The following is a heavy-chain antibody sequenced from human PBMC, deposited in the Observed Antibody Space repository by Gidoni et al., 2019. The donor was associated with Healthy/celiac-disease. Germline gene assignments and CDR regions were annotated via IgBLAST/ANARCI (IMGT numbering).Heavy chain of an antibody. J-gene: IGHJ4*02. Sequence: QVQLQESGPGLVKPSETLYLTCTVSGCSISSSHWSWIRQPPGKGLAWIGYTYYSGSTNYNPSLKSRVTISVDTSKNQFSRKLSSVTAADTAVYYGARGTYYYESSGQHYSGLFDYWGQGTLVTVSS. CDR2: TYYSGST. D-gene: IGHD3-22*01. CDR3: ARGTYYYESSGQHYSGLFDY. CDR1: GCSISSSH. V-gene: IGHV4-59*01.